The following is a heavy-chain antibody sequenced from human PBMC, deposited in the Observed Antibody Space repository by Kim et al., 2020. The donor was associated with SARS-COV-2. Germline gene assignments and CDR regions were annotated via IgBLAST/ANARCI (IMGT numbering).Heavy chain of an antibody. V-gene: IGHV6-1*01. CDR1: GDSVSSNSAA. CDR3: ARGGNYDFWSEEESWWFDP. Sequence: SQTLSLTCAISGDSVSSNSAAWNWIRQSPSRGLEWLGRTYYRSKWYNDYAVSVKSRITINPDTSKNQFSLQLNSVTPEDTAVYYCARGGNYDFWSEEESWWFDPWGQGTLVTVSS. J-gene: IGHJ5*02. CDR2: TYYRSKWYN. D-gene: IGHD3-3*01.